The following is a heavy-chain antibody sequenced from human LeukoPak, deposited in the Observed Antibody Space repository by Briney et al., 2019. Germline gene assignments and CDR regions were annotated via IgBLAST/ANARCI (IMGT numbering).Heavy chain of an antibody. J-gene: IGHJ4*02. CDR3: AREQMGFDY. D-gene: IGHD2-8*01. CDR1: GDSVSSNSAA. V-gene: IGHV6-1*01. Sequence: SQTLSLTCDISGDSVSSNSAAWTWIRQSPSRGLEWLGRTYYRSKWFYEYGISVKSRITFKSDTSKNQFSLQLNSVTPEDTAVYYCAREQMGFDYWGQGTLVTVSS. CDR2: TYYRSKWFY.